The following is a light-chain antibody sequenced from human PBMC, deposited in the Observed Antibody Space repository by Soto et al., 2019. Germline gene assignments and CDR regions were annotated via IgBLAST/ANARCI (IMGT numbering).Light chain of an antibody. Sequence: QSVLTQPASVSGSPGQSITISCTGTSSDVGGYNYVSWYQQHPGKAPKLMIYDVTNRPSGVSNRFSGSKSGNTASLTISGLQAEDEADYYCSSYTTSSISSIVYVFGTGTKLTVL. CDR2: DVT. CDR3: SSYTTSSISSIVYV. CDR1: SSDVGGYNY. V-gene: IGLV2-14*03. J-gene: IGLJ1*01.